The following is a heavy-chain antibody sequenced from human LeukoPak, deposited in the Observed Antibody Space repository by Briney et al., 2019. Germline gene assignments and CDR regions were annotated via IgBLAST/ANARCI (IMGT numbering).Heavy chain of an antibody. J-gene: IGHJ4*02. D-gene: IGHD5-12*01. Sequence: PSETLSLTCTVSGGSISSYYWSWIRQPPGKGLEWIGYIYYSGSTNYNPSLKSRVTISVDTSKNQFSLKLSSVTAADTAVYYCARYSGYDYSFEYWGRETLVTVSS. CDR3: ARYSGYDYSFEY. V-gene: IGHV4-59*01. CDR2: IYYSGST. CDR1: GGSISSYY.